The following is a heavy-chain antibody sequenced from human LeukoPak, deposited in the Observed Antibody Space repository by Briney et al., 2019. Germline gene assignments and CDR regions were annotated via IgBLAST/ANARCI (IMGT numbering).Heavy chain of an antibody. D-gene: IGHD1-26*01. J-gene: IGHJ4*02. V-gene: IGHV1-2*06. Sequence: VASVKVSCKASGYIFTNYHIHWVRQAPGQEPEWMGRITPDSGDTNYALQFQGRVTMTRDTSINTAYMDLSRLTSDDTAVYYCARDLSSTPYWELDYWGQGTLVTVSS. CDR3: ARDLSSTPYWELDY. CDR1: GYIFTNYH. CDR2: ITPDSGDT.